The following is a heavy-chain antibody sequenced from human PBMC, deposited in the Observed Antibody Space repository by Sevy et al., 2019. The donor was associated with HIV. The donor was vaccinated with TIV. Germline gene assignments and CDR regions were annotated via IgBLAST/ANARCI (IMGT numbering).Heavy chain of an antibody. CDR3: ARDWTVPDY. CDR1: GFTFSSYV. V-gene: IGHV3-30-3*01. CDR2: ILYDGSNK. J-gene: IGHJ4*02. D-gene: IGHD4-17*01. Sequence: GGSLRLSCAASGFTFSSYVMHWVRQAPGKGLEWVVVILYDGSNKYYADSVKGRFTIPRDNSKNTLYLQMNSLGAEDTAVYYCARDWTVPDYWGQGTLVTVSS.